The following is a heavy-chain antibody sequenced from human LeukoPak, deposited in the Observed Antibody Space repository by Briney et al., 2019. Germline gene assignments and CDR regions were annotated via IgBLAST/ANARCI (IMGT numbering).Heavy chain of an antibody. D-gene: IGHD4-17*01. V-gene: IGHV3-30-3*01. CDR3: ARNKKKDYGDYWMNY. J-gene: IGHJ4*02. Sequence: SCKASGGTFSSYAMHWVRQAPGKGLEWVAVISYDGSNKYYADSVKGRFTISRDNSKNTLYLQMNSLRAEDTAVYYCARNKKKDYGDYWMNYWGQGTLVTVSS. CDR1: GGTFSSYA. CDR2: ISYDGSNK.